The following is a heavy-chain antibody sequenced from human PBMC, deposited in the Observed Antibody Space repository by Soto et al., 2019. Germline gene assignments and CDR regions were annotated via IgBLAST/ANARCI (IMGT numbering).Heavy chain of an antibody. CDR2: ISGSGGST. CDR3: AQACAPGAYFDY. CDR1: GFTFSSYA. D-gene: IGHD3-10*01. J-gene: IGHJ4*02. Sequence: EVQLLESGGGLVQPGGSLRLSCAASGFTFSSYAMSWVRQAPGKGLEWVSAISGSGGSTYYADSVKGRFTITRDNSKNTLYLQMNCLRAEDTAVYYCAQACAPGAYFDYWGQGTLVTVSS. V-gene: IGHV3-23*01.